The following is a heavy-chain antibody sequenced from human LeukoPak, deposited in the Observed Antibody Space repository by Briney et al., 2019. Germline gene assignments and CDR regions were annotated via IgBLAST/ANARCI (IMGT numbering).Heavy chain of an antibody. CDR2: IYYSGST. Sequence: SETLSLTCTVSGGSISSSSYYWSWIRQPPGKGLEWIGYIYYSGSTNYNPSLKSRVTISVDTSKNQFSLKLSSVTAADTAVYYCARSPRNWNGFDYWGQGTLVTVSS. CDR3: ARSPRNWNGFDY. J-gene: IGHJ4*02. V-gene: IGHV4-61*01. CDR1: GGSISSSSYY. D-gene: IGHD1-1*01.